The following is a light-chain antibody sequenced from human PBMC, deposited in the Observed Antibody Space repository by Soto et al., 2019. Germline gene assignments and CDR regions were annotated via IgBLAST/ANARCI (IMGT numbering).Light chain of an antibody. CDR3: QQYGSSPLVT. CDR1: QSVSSSY. J-gene: IGKJ5*01. V-gene: IGKV3-20*01. Sequence: EIVLTQSPGTLSLSPGERATLSCRASQSVSSSYLAWYHQKPGQAPRLLIYGASSRATCIPDRFSGSGSGTDFTLTISRLEPEDFAVYYCQQYGSSPLVTFGQGTRLEIK. CDR2: GAS.